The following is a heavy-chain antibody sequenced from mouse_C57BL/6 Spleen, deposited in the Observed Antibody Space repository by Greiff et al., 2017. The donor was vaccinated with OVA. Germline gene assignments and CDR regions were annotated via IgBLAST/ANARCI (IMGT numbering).Heavy chain of an antibody. V-gene: IGHV1-82*01. D-gene: IGHD1-1*01. Sequence: QVQLQQSGPELVKPGASVKISCKASGYAFSSSWMNWVKQRPGKGLEWIGRIYPGDGDTNYNGKFKGKATLTADKSSSTAYMQLSSLTSEDSAVYFCAKGRYYYGSSPYAMDYWGQGTSVTVSS. CDR1: GYAFSSSW. J-gene: IGHJ4*01. CDR2: IYPGDGDT. CDR3: AKGRYYYGSSPYAMDY.